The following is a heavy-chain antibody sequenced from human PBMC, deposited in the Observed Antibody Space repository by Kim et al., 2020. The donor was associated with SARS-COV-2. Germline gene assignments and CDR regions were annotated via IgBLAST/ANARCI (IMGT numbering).Heavy chain of an antibody. CDR2: INPSGGST. Sequence: ASVKVSCKASGYTFTSYYMHWVRQAPGQGLEWMGIINPSGGSTSYAQKFQGRVTMTRDTSTSTVYMELSSLRSEDTAVYYCARDPPGYYQDGGARYFQHWGQGTLVTVSS. J-gene: IGHJ1*01. V-gene: IGHV1-46*01. CDR3: ARDPPGYYQDGGARYFQH. CDR1: GYTFTSYY. D-gene: IGHD3-10*01.